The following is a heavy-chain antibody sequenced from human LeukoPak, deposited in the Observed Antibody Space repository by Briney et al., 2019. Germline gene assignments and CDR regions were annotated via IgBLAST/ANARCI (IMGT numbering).Heavy chain of an antibody. V-gene: IGHV4-4*07. J-gene: IGHJ3*02. CDR3: ARDWGVAGAFDI. D-gene: IGHD3-10*01. Sequence: SETLSLTCTVSGGSISSYYWSWIRQPAGKRLEWIGRIYTSGSTNYNPPLKSRVTMSVDTSKNQFSLKLSSVTAADTAVYYCARDWGVAGAFDIWGQGTMVTVSS. CDR2: IYTSGST. CDR1: GGSISSYY.